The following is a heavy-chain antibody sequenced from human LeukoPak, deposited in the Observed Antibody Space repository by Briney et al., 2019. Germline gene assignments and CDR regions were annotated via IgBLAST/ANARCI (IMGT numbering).Heavy chain of an antibody. CDR3: ARGGAAALNDY. J-gene: IGHJ4*02. Sequence: GGSLRLSCAASGFTFSSYAMSWVRQAPGKGLEWVSAISGSGGSTYYADSVKGRFAISRDNSRNTLYLQMNSLRADDTAVYYCARGGAAALNDYWGQGTLVTVSS. V-gene: IGHV3-23*01. CDR2: ISGSGGST. D-gene: IGHD6-13*01. CDR1: GFTFSSYA.